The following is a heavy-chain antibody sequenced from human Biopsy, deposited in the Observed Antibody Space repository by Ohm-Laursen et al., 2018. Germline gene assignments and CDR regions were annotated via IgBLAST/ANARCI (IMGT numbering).Heavy chain of an antibody. Sequence: SLRLSCSASGFTFRDHAMHWVRQAPGKGLEWVSGISWNSGGINYAVSVQGRFTISRDNAKNSLYLQMNSLRVEDTALYFCARLGELHGLWYFDFWGQGALVTVSS. D-gene: IGHD2-21*01. CDR2: ISWNSGGI. V-gene: IGHV3-9*01. J-gene: IGHJ4*02. CDR3: ARLGELHGLWYFDF. CDR1: GFTFRDHA.